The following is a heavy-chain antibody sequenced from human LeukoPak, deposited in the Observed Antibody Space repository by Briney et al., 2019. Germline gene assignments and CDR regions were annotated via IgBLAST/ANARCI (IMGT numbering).Heavy chain of an antibody. CDR2: ISSSGGSTI. CDR1: GFTFSDYY. D-gene: IGHD5-12*01. J-gene: IGHJ4*02. Sequence: GGSLRLSCAASGFTFSDYYMSWIRQAPGKGLEWVSYISSSGGSTIYYADSVKGRFTISRDNAKNSLYLQMNSLRAEDTAVYYCGYSGAGGQGTLVTVSS. V-gene: IGHV3-11*04. CDR3: GYSGA.